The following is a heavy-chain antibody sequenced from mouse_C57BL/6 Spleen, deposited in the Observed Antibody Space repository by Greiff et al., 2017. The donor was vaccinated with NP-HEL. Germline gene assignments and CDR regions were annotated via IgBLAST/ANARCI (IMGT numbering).Heavy chain of an antibody. Sequence: EVKLVESGGGLVKPGGSLKLSCAASGFTFSSYAMSWVRQTPEKRLEWVATISDGGSYTYYPDNVKGRFTISRDNAKNNLYLQMSHLKSEDTAMYYCARGSYYDYGGWFAYWGQGTLVTVSA. CDR3: ARGSYYDYGGWFAY. CDR1: GFTFSSYA. J-gene: IGHJ3*01. CDR2: ISDGGSYT. D-gene: IGHD2-4*01. V-gene: IGHV5-4*03.